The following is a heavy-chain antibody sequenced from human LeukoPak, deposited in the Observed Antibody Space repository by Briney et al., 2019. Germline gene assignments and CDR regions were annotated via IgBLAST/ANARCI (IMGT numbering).Heavy chain of an antibody. V-gene: IGHV3-64*01. Sequence: GGSLRLSCAASGFTFRSYGMHWVRQAPGKGLEYVSAISSNGGRTYYANSVKGRFAISRDNSRNTLYLQMGSLRAEDMAVYYCATYYYDSGGFHFHHWGQGTLVTVSS. CDR1: GFTFRSYG. J-gene: IGHJ1*01. CDR3: ATYYYDSGGFHFHH. CDR2: ISSNGGRT. D-gene: IGHD3-22*01.